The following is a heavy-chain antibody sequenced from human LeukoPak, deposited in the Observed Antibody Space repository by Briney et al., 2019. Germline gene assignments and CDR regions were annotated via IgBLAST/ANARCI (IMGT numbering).Heavy chain of an antibody. V-gene: IGHV4-39*01. Sequence: SETLSLTCTVSGGSISSYYWGWIRQPPGKGLEWTGSIYYSGSTYYNPSLKSRVTISVDTSKNQFSLKLSSVTAAGTAVYYCARRRGSYFDYWGQGTLVTVSS. D-gene: IGHD3-16*01. J-gene: IGHJ4*02. CDR3: ARRRGSYFDY. CDR1: GGSISSYY. CDR2: IYYSGST.